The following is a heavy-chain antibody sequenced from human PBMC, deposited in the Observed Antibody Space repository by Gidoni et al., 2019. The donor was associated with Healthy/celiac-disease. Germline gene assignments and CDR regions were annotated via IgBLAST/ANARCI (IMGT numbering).Heavy chain of an antibody. V-gene: IGHV4-39*01. Sequence: QLQLQESGPGLVKPSETLSLTCTVSGGSISSSSYYWGWIRQPPGKGLEWIGSIYYSGSTYYNPSLKSRVTISVDTSKNQFSLKLSSVTAADTAVYYCAALDYGDYYRAFDIWGQGTMVTVSS. CDR1: GGSISSSSYY. CDR2: IYYSGST. CDR3: AALDYGDYYRAFDI. D-gene: IGHD4-17*01. J-gene: IGHJ3*02.